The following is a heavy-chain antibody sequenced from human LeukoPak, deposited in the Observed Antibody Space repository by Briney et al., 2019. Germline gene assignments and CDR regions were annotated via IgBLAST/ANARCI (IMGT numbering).Heavy chain of an antibody. Sequence: GGSLRLSCAASGFTFSSYAMSWVRQAPGKGLEWVSAISGSGGSTYYADSVKGRFTISRDNYKNTLYLQMNSLRAEDTAVYYCAKGGTELVRYFDWLLDYWGQGTLVTVSS. CDR3: AKGGTELVRYFDWLLDY. J-gene: IGHJ4*02. V-gene: IGHV3-23*01. D-gene: IGHD3-9*01. CDR2: ISGSGGST. CDR1: GFTFSSYA.